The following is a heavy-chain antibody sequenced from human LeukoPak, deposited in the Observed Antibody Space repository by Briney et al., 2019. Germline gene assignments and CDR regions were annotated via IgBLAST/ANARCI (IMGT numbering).Heavy chain of an antibody. V-gene: IGHV4-59*08. J-gene: IGHJ6*02. Sequence: PSETLSLTCTVSGGSISSYYWSWIRQPPGKGLEWIGYIYYSGTTNYNPSLKSRVTISVDTSKNQFSLKLSSVTAADTAVYYCARSDTAMVRWDYYYGMDVWGPGTTVTVSS. CDR1: GGSISSYY. CDR3: ARSDTAMVRWDYYYGMDV. D-gene: IGHD5-18*01. CDR2: IYYSGTT.